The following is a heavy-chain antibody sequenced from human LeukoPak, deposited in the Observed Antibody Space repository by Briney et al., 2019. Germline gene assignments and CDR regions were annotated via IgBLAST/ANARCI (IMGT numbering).Heavy chain of an antibody. CDR2: IYTSGST. J-gene: IGHJ6*03. V-gene: IGHV4-4*09. CDR1: GGSISSYY. Sequence: PSETLSLTCTVSGGSISSYYWSWIRQPPGKGLEWIGYIYTSGSTNYNPSLKSRVTISVDTSKNQFSLKLSSVTAAGTAVYYCVKTPAHRYYYMDVWGKGTTVTVSS. CDR3: VKTPAHRYYYMDV.